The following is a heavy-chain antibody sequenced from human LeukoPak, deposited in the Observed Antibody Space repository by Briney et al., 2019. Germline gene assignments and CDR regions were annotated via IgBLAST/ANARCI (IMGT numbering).Heavy chain of an antibody. Sequence: PGGSLRLSCAGSGLSFSDFAMTWVRQAPGKGLEWVSSMTGNGGTVVYADSVKGRFTISRDNSKNTLYLQMNSLRAEDTAVYYCAKALSIRYFDWLLCHYWGQGTLVTVSS. V-gene: IGHV3-23*01. D-gene: IGHD3-9*01. CDR1: GLSFSDFA. J-gene: IGHJ4*02. CDR3: AKALSIRYFDWLLCHY. CDR2: MTGNGGTV.